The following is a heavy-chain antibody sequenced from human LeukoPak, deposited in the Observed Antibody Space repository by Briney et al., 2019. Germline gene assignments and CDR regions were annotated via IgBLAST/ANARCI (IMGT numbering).Heavy chain of an antibody. Sequence: GGSLRLSCAASRFTFSSYSMNWVRQAPGKGLEWVSSISSSSSYIYYADSVKGRFTISRDNAKNSLYLQMNSLRAEDTAVYYCASSFVVVPAAKTEDYWGQGTLVTVSS. V-gene: IGHV3-21*01. J-gene: IGHJ4*02. D-gene: IGHD2-2*01. CDR1: RFTFSSYS. CDR2: ISSSSSYI. CDR3: ASSFVVVPAAKTEDY.